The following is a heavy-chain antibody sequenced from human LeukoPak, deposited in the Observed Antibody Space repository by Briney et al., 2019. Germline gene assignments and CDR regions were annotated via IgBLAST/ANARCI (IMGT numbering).Heavy chain of an antibody. CDR3: ARGSSTSPSPGYYGMDV. D-gene: IGHD2-2*01. J-gene: IGHJ6*02. CDR1: GGSISSYY. CDR2: IYYSGST. V-gene: IGHV4-59*01. Sequence: PSETLSLTCTVAGGSISSYYWSWIRQPPGKGLEWIGDIYYSGSTNYNPSLQSQVTISADTSKNQFSLKLSSVTAADTAVYYCARGSSTSPSPGYYGMDVWGQGTTVTVSS.